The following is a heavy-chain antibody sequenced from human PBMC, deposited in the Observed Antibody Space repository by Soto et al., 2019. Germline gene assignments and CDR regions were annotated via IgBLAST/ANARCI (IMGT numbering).Heavy chain of an antibody. CDR3: ARDDPIAAAGENDYYYGMDV. V-gene: IGHV3-74*01. Sequence: PGGSLRISCAASGFTFSSYGMHWVRQAPGGGLVWVSRINSDGSSTSYADSVKGRFTISRDNAKNTLYLQMNSLRAEDTAVYYCARDDPIAAAGENDYYYGMDVWGQGTTVTVSS. D-gene: IGHD6-13*01. CDR2: INSDGSST. CDR1: GFTFSSYG. J-gene: IGHJ6*02.